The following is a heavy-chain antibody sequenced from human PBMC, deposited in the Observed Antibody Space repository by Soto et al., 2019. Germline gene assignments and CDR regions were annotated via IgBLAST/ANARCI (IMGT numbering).Heavy chain of an antibody. CDR1: RGSSRSYQ. CDR2: FSYSGSL. V-gene: IGHV4-34*01. Sequence: SGTVSPTRTVYRGSSRSYQWGWIRQSPGEGLEWIGEFSYSGSLNYNPSLERRVAVSLDTSTDHFPLTMTSVTAADTGVYFCSGGPRYWSFALWGRGTLVTVSS. J-gene: IGHJ2*01. CDR3: SGGPRYWSFAL. D-gene: IGHD1-20*01.